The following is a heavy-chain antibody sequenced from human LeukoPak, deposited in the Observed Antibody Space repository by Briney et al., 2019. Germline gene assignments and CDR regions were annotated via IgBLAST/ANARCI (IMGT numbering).Heavy chain of an antibody. CDR1: GFTFSSYA. V-gene: IGHV3-23*01. CDR3: AKVTVVPAATPAEYFQH. CDR2: VTDSGDKV. D-gene: IGHD2-2*01. Sequence: GGSLRLSCAASGFTFSSYAMTWVRQAPGKGLERVSAVTDSGDKVFYADSVKGRFTISRDNSKNTLYLQMNSLRAEDTAVYYCAKVTVVPAATPAEYFQHWGQGTLVTVSS. J-gene: IGHJ1*01.